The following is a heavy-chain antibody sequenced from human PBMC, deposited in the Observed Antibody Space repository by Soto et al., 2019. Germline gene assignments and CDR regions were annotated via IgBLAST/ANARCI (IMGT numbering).Heavy chain of an antibody. Sequence: QVQLVQSGAEVKKPGSSVKVSCKASGGTFSSYAISWVRQAPGQGLEWMGGIIPIFGTANYAQKFQGRVHITADESTSTAYMELSSLRSEDTAVYYCAKRQYDPRDNYYGMDVWGQGTTVTVSS. J-gene: IGHJ6*02. D-gene: IGHD3-3*01. CDR3: AKRQYDPRDNYYGMDV. CDR2: IIPIFGTA. CDR1: GGTFSSYA. V-gene: IGHV1-69*12.